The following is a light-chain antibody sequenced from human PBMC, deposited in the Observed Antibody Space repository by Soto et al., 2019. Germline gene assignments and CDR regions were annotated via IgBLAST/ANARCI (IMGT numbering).Light chain of an antibody. Sequence: QLVLTQPPSVSGAPGQRVTISCTGSSSNIGAGYDVHWYQQVPGTAPKLLIYGNTNRPSGVPDRFSASKSGTSASLAITGLQAEDEADYYCQSYESSLSGWIFGGGTKLTVL. CDR3: QSYESSLSGWI. CDR1: SSNIGAGYD. V-gene: IGLV1-40*01. J-gene: IGLJ2*01. CDR2: GNT.